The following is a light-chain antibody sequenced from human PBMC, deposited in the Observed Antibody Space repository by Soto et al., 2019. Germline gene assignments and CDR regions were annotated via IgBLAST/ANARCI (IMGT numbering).Light chain of an antibody. CDR1: NSNIGNNY. CDR2: ENA. V-gene: IGLV1-51*01. CDR3: GTWDSGLSGFV. J-gene: IGLJ1*01. Sequence: QSVLTQPPSVSAGPGQKVTISCSGSNSNIGNNYVYWYQQFPGAAPKLLMYENAKRASGIPDRFSGSKSGTAATLAITGIQTGDEADYYCGTWDSGLSGFVFGTGTKVTVL.